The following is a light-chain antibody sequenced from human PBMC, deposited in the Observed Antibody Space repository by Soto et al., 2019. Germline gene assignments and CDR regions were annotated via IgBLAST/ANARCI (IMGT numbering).Light chain of an antibody. CDR3: MQSTQLPPT. J-gene: IGKJ5*01. CDR2: EVS. CDR1: QSLLHITGETF. Sequence: DVVLTQTPVCLSVAPGQPASIYCKSSQSLLHITGETFLCWSLQKPGQSPQLLIYEVSTRVSGVPDRFSGSGSGTDFTLEISRVETDDVGIYYCMQSTQLPPTVGQGTRLEIK. V-gene: IGKV2D-29*02.